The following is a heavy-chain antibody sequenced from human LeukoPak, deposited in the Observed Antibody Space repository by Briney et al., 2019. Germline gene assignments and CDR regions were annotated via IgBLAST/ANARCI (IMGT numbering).Heavy chain of an antibody. CDR2: MCHSGST. CDR3: ARALGGPYDYVWGTYRYPFDY. D-gene: IGHD3-16*02. J-gene: IGHJ4*02. CDR1: GYSISSGYC. Sequence: SETLSLPCAVSGYSISSGYCWGWIRQPPGKGLEWIGSMCHSGSTYYNPSLKSRVTISVDTSKNQFSLKLSSVTAADTAVYYCARALGGPYDYVWGTYRYPFDYWGQGTLVTVSS. V-gene: IGHV4-38-2*01.